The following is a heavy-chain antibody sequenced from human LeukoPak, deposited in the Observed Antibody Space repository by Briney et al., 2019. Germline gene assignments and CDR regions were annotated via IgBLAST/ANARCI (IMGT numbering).Heavy chain of an antibody. V-gene: IGHV3-23*01. J-gene: IGHJ4*02. D-gene: IGHD3-3*01. CDR2: IGAGGTFT. CDR3: ARSPFYYFDQ. Sequence: GGSLRLSCTASGFTFSSYAMNWVRQAPGKGLEWVSGIGAGGTFTYYADSVKGRFTIFRDNSRNTLYLQMNSLRADDTAVYYCARSPFYYFDQWAQGTLVTVSS. CDR1: GFTFSSYA.